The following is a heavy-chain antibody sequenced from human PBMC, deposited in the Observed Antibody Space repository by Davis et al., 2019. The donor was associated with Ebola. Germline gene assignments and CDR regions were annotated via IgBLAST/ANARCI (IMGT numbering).Heavy chain of an antibody. CDR2: ISVSGGAT. CDR1: GFLFSSYA. D-gene: IGHD3-10*01. CDR3: AKDLTSYYGSGDFFDY. V-gene: IGHV3-23*01. J-gene: IGHJ4*02. Sequence: GESLKISCAASGFLFSSYAMSWVRQAPGRGLEWVSSISVSGGATFYADSVKGRIVMSRDNSNDTLYLRMSNLRAEDTAIYYCAKDLTSYYGSGDFFDYWGQGILVTVSS.